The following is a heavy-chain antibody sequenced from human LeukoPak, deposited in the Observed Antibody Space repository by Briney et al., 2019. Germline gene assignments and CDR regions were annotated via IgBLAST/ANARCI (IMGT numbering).Heavy chain of an antibody. CDR2: IDHSGST. J-gene: IGHJ4*02. CDR1: GGSFSGYY. D-gene: IGHD5-12*01. V-gene: IGHV4-34*01. CDR3: ARGRRDGYNSPLGYFDY. Sequence: SETLSLTCAVYGGSFSGYYWSWIRQPPGKGLEWIGEIDHSGSTNYNPSLKSRVTISVDTSKNQFSLKLSSVTAADTAVYYCARGRRDGYNSPLGYFDYWGQGTLVTVSS.